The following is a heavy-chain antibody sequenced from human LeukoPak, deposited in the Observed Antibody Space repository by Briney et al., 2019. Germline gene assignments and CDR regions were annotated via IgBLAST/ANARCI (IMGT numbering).Heavy chain of an antibody. J-gene: IGHJ4*02. V-gene: IGHV7-4-1*02. D-gene: IGHD2-21*01. CDR2: MNTNTGNP. Sequence: ASVKVSCKASGYTFTSYTMNWVRQAPGQGLEWMGWMNTNTGNPTYAQGFTGRFVFSLATSVSTAYLQISSLKAEDTAVYYCARDLSILCLDSWGQGTLVTVSP. CDR3: ARDLSILCLDS. CDR1: GYTFTSYT.